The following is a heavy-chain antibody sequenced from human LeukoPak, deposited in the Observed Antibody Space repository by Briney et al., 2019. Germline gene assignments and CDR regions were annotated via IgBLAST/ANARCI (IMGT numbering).Heavy chain of an antibody. CDR1: GSTLTEFS. Sequence: ASVKVSCKVSGSTLTEFSIHWVRQAPGKGLEWMGGFVPEDDETIYAQSFQGRVTMTGDTSTDTAYMELSSLRSEDTAMYYCATIAPGDLFDSWGQGTLVTVSS. D-gene: IGHD7-27*01. J-gene: IGHJ4*02. CDR3: ATIAPGDLFDS. CDR2: FVPEDDET. V-gene: IGHV1-24*01.